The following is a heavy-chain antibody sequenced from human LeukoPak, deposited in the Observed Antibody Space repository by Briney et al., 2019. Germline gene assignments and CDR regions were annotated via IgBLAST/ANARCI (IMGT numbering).Heavy chain of an antibody. D-gene: IGHD1-14*01. V-gene: IGHV4-59*08. CDR2: ISYTGGET. CDR1: GGSINLYY. J-gene: IGHJ3*02. Sequence: SETLSLTCTVSGGSINLYYWSWLRQPPGKGLEWIGYISYTGGETNYNPSLKSRLTISVDTSKNQFSLMLTSVTAADTAVYYCARQPGGTAAFDIWAQGTMVTVSS. CDR3: ARQPGGTAAFDI.